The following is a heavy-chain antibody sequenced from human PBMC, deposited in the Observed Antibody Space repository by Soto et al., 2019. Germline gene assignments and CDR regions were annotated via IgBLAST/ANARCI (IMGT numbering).Heavy chain of an antibody. CDR2: ISYDGSNK. V-gene: IGHV3-30-3*01. J-gene: IGHJ4*02. Sequence: GGSLRLSCAASGFTFSSYAMHWVRQAPGKGLEWVAVISYDGSNKYYADSVKGRFTISRDNSKNTLYLQMNSLRAEDTAVYYCAKDLREMATIRPDYWGQGILVTVSS. CDR3: AKDLREMATIRPDY. D-gene: IGHD5-12*01. CDR1: GFTFSSYA.